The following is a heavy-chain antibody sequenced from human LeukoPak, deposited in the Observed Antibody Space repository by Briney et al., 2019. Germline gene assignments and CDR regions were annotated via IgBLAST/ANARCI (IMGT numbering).Heavy chain of an antibody. CDR3: ARGSLVPAANDY. CDR2: INPTGGST. CDR1: GYTFPSYF. V-gene: IGHV1-46*01. J-gene: IGHJ4*02. D-gene: IGHD2-2*01. Sequence: GASVKVSCKASGYTFPSYFMHWVRQAPGQGLEWMGIINPTGGSTTYAQKLQGRVTMTTDTSTSTAYMELRSLRSDDTAVYYCARGSLVPAANDYWGQGTLVTVSS.